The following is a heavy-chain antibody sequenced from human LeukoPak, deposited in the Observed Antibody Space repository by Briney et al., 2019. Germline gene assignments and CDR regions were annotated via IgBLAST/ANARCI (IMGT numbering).Heavy chain of an antibody. V-gene: IGHV3-74*01. CDR1: GFTFSSYW. CDR2: IISDGSST. CDR3: VRDGNPIGTDFDY. J-gene: IGHJ4*02. Sequence: GGSLRLSCAASGFTFSSYWMHWVRQAPGKGLVWVSRIISDGSSTNYADSVKGRFTISRDNAKNTLYLQMNSLRAEDTAVYYCVRDGNPIGTDFDYWGQGILVTVSS. D-gene: IGHD1-14*01.